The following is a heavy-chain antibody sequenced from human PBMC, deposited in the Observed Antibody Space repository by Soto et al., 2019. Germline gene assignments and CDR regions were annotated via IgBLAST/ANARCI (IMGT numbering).Heavy chain of an antibody. CDR1: GYTFTSYY. CDR2: INPSGGST. V-gene: IGHV1-46*01. Sequence: ASVKVSCKASGYTFTSYYMHWVRQAPGQGLEWMGIINPSGGSTSYAQKFQGRVTMTRDTSTSTVYMELSSLRSDDTAVYYCARDTGKIQLWLHDAFDIWGQGTMVTVS. D-gene: IGHD5-18*01. J-gene: IGHJ3*02. CDR3: ARDTGKIQLWLHDAFDI.